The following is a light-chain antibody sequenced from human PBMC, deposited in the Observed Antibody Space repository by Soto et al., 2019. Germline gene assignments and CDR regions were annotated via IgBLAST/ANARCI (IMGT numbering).Light chain of an antibody. CDR1: QRVSKTY. CDR2: DVS. V-gene: IGKV3-20*01. CDR3: QQYGTLPWT. Sequence: EIVLTQSPGTLSLSPGERATLSCRASQRVSKTYLAWYQQKPGQAPRLLMFDVSSRATGIPDRFSGSGSGTDFTLTISRLEPGDLAVYFCQQYGTLPWTFGQGTKVEI. J-gene: IGKJ1*01.